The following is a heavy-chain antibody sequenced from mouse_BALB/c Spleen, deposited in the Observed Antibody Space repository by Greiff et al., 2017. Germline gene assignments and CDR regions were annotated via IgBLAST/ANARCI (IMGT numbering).Heavy chain of an antibody. D-gene: IGHD2-14*01. Sequence: VQLKESGPELVKPGASVKISCKASGYTFTDYNMHWVKQSHGKSLEWIGYIYPYNGGTGYNQKFKSKATLTVDKSSSTAYMELSSLTSEDSAVYYCAKDTIGTTRFAYWGQGTLVTVSA. CDR2: IYPYNGGT. V-gene: IGHV1S29*02. CDR3: AKDTIGTTRFAY. CDR1: GYTFTDYN. J-gene: IGHJ3*01.